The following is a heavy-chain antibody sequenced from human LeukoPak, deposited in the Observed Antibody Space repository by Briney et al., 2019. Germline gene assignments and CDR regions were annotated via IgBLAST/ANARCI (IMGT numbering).Heavy chain of an antibody. CDR3: AKVGTPDTFETYYYDSSGYSDSDY. CDR2: ISGSGGST. J-gene: IGHJ4*02. CDR1: GFTFSSYS. Sequence: GGSLRLSCAASGFTFSSYSMNWVRQAPGKGLEWVSAISGSGGSTYYAGSVKGRFTISRDNSKNTLYLQMNSLRAEDTAVYYCAKVGTPDTFETYYYDSSGYSDSDYWGQGTLVTASS. V-gene: IGHV3-23*01. D-gene: IGHD3-22*01.